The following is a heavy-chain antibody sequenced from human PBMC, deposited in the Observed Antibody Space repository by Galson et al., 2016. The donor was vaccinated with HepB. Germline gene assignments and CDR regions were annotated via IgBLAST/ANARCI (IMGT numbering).Heavy chain of an antibody. D-gene: IGHD3-22*01. CDR3: SRVPVPYYFDSSGPFDD. V-gene: IGHV1-18*04. J-gene: IGHJ4*02. CDR1: GYSFTAYG. CDR2: ISTYNGNT. Sequence: SVKVSCKASGYSFTAYGISWVRQAPGQGLEWMGWISTYNGNTMSAQRLQGRVTMTTDTSTTTAYMELRSLRPDDTAVYYCSRVPVPYYFDSSGPFDDWGQGTLVTVSS.